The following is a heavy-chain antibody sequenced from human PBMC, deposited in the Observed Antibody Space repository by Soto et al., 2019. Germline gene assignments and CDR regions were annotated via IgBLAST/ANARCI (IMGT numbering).Heavy chain of an antibody. Sequence: DVRLVESGGGLVQPGGSLRLSCVGFGFTFSTYDMHWVRQNVGKGLEWVSSIGTDDDTYYLDSVRGRFTISREDAKNSLYLQMDSLRAGDPAVYYCARAYYDNSGYPFGGLDVWGQGTMVPVSS. V-gene: IGHV3-13*01. D-gene: IGHD3-22*01. J-gene: IGHJ6*02. CDR2: IGTDDDT. CDR3: ARAYYDNSGYPFGGLDV. CDR1: GFTFSTYD.